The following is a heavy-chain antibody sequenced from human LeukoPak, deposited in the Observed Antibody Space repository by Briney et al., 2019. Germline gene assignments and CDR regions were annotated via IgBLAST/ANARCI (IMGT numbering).Heavy chain of an antibody. CDR2: MNDSGST. CDR1: GGSFNGYY. CDR3: ARRGRIGPVDY. J-gene: IGHJ4*02. Sequence: SETLSLTCAVYGGSFNGYYWSWIHQPPGKGLEWIGEMNDSGSTNCNPSRKSRVTISVDTSKNQFSLKLSSVTAADTAVYYCARRGRIGPVDYWGQGTLVTVSS. V-gene: IGHV4-34*01. D-gene: IGHD2/OR15-2a*01.